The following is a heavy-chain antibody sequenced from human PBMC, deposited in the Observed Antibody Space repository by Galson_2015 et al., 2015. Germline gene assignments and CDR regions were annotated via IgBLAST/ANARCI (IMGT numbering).Heavy chain of an antibody. CDR3: VRGIIHGLGVGYADY. J-gene: IGHJ4*02. D-gene: IGHD3-16*01. CDR2: ISGVDSST. V-gene: IGHV3-23*01. CDR1: GFTLTNYG. Sequence: SLRLSCAASGFTLTNYGIHWVRQAPGKGLEWVSTISGVDSSTSYADSVRGRFTISRDNSKNTLFLQMNSLRAEDTAVYYCVRGIIHGLGVGYADYWGQGTLVTVSS.